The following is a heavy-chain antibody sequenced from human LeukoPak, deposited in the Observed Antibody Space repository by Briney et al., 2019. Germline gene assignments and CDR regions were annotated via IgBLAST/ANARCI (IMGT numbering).Heavy chain of an antibody. J-gene: IGHJ3*02. D-gene: IGHD4-17*01. Sequence: GGSLRLSCAASGFTFGSFEMNWVRQAPGKGLEWLSYISSSGSNKYYADSLKGRFTISRDNAKNSLYLQMNSLTAGDTADYYCARDLGDYVGYDAFDIWGQGTGVTVSS. CDR3: ARDLGDYVGYDAFDI. V-gene: IGHV3-48*03. CDR2: ISSSGSNK. CDR1: GFTFGSFE.